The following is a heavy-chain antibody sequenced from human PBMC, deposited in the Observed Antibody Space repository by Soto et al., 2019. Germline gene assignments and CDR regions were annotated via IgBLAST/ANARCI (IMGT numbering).Heavy chain of an antibody. CDR3: ARRNSPAGYSSSWPFDY. J-gene: IGHJ4*02. CDR1: GYSFTSYW. D-gene: IGHD6-13*01. V-gene: IGHV5-51*01. Sequence: PGESLKISCKGSGYSFTSYWIGWVRQMPGKGLEWMGIIYPGDSDTRYSPSFQGQVTISADKSISTAYLQWGSLKASDTAMYYCARRNSPAGYSSSWPFDYWGQGTLVNVSS. CDR2: IYPGDSDT.